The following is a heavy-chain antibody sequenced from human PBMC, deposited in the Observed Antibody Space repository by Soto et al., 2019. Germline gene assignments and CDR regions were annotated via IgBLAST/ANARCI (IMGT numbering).Heavy chain of an antibody. J-gene: IGHJ4*02. CDR3: ARESRGDTRGFDY. D-gene: IGHD3-10*01. CDR2: IYYSGST. Sequence: QVQLQESGPGLVKPSETLSLTCTVSGGSISSYYWSWIRQPPGKGLEWIGYIYYSGSTNYNPSLKSRVTISVDTSKNQFSLELSSVTAADTAVYYCARESRGDTRGFDYWGQGTLVTVSS. CDR1: GGSISSYY. V-gene: IGHV4-59*01.